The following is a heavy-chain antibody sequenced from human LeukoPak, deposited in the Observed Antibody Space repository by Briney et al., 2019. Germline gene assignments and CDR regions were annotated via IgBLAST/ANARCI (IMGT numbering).Heavy chain of an antibody. V-gene: IGHV1-8*03. CDR1: GYTFTTYD. D-gene: IGHD2-2*01. J-gene: IGHJ4*02. CDR3: ARGYCTSTSCHFDY. CDR2: MNPNSGNT. Sequence: ASVKVSCKASGYTFTTYDINWVRQATGQGLEWMGWMNPNSGNTGYAQKSQGRVTITRNTSISTAYLELSSLRSEDTAVYYCARGYCTSTSCHFDYWGQGTLVTVSS.